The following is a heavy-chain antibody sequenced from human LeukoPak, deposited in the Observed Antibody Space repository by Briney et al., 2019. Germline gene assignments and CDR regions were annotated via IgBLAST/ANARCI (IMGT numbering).Heavy chain of an antibody. D-gene: IGHD3-22*01. CDR3: ARVGGYPLSAFDI. CDR2: IYYSESA. J-gene: IGHJ3*02. Sequence: SETLSLTCTVSGGSIRSYYWSWIRQPPGKGLEWIGYIYYSESANYNPSLKSRITISVDTSRNQFSLNLNSVTAADTAVYYCARVGGYPLSAFDIWGQGTMVTVSS. CDR1: GGSIRSYY. V-gene: IGHV4-59*08.